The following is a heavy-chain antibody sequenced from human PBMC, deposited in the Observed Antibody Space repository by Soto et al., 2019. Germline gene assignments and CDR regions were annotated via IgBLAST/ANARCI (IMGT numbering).Heavy chain of an antibody. J-gene: IGHJ4*02. CDR3: ARSDHYYYDSSGYWDY. V-gene: IGHV4-39*01. D-gene: IGHD3-22*01. CDR1: GGSISSSSYY. CDR2: IYYSGST. Sequence: KTSETLSLTCTVSGGSISSSSYYWGWIRQPPGKGLEWIGSIYYSGSTYYNPSLKSRVTISVDTSKNQFSLKLSSVTAADTAVYYCARSDHYYYDSSGYWDYWGQGTLVTVSS.